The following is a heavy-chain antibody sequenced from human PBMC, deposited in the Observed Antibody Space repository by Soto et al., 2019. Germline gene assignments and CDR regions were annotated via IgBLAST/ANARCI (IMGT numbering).Heavy chain of an antibody. CDR1: GGSFSGYH. Sequence: SETLSLTCAVYGGSFSGYHWSWIRQPPGKGLERIAEINHSGSTNYTPSLTSRVTISVDTSKNQFSLKLSSVTAADTAVYYGARGVRGSYDPTFDSWGEGTRVTSPQ. J-gene: IGHJ4*02. D-gene: IGHD1-26*01. CDR3: ARGVRGSYDPTFDS. CDR2: INHSGST. V-gene: IGHV4-34*01.